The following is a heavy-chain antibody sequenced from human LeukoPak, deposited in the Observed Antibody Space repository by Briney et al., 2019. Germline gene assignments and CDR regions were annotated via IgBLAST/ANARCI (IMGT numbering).Heavy chain of an antibody. D-gene: IGHD3-3*01. J-gene: IGHJ6*02. CDR1: GYTFSTYA. V-gene: IGHV3-23*01. CDR2: INRSGGNT. Sequence: PGGSLRLSCEASGYTFSTYAMSWVRQAPGKGLEWVSGINRSGGNTYYADSVKGRFTISRDNSKNTLYLQMNSLRAEDTAVYYCAKNNGNYDFWRGYYSGMDVWGQGTTVIVSS. CDR3: AKNNGNYDFWRGYYSGMDV.